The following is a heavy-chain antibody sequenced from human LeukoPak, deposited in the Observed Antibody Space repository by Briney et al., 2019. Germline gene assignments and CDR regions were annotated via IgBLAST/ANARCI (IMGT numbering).Heavy chain of an antibody. CDR3: ARAPAEDIVVVPAAQET. D-gene: IGHD2-2*01. CDR1: GGSISTYY. J-gene: IGHJ4*02. V-gene: IGHV4-59*08. CDR2: VYYTGST. Sequence: PSETLSLTCTVSGGSISTYYWSWIRQPPGKGLEWIGYVYYTGSTNYNPSLKSRVTMSVDTSKIQFSLKLSSVTAADTAVYYCARAPAEDIVVVPAAQETWGQGTLVTVSS.